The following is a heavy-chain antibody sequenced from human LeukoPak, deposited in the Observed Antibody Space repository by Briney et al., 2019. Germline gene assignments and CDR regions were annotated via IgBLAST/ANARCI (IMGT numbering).Heavy chain of an antibody. J-gene: IGHJ4*02. V-gene: IGHV3-72*01. D-gene: IGHD5-18*01. CDR2: SRNKPSNYIT. CDR3: ARVGLEAMADY. CDR1: GFTFSEYY. Sequence: GGSLRLSCAASGFTFSEYYMDWVRQAPGKGLEWVGRSRNKPSNYITEYAASVKGRFTVSRDVSKTLLYLQMDSLKSDDTAVYYCARVGLEAMADYCGQGTLVAVSS.